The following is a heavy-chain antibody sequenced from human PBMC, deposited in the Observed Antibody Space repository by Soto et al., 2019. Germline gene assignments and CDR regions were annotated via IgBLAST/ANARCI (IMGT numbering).Heavy chain of an antibody. J-gene: IGHJ6*02. D-gene: IGHD3-10*01. CDR2: ISYDGSNK. V-gene: IGHV3-30*18. Sequence: GGSLRLSCAASGFTFSSYGMHWVRQAPGKGLEWVAVISYDGSNKYYADSVKGRFTISRDNSKNTLYLQMNSLRAEDTAVYYCAKGPPSSMVRGVITYYYGMDVWGQGTTVTVSS. CDR3: AKGPPSSMVRGVITYYYGMDV. CDR1: GFTFSSYG.